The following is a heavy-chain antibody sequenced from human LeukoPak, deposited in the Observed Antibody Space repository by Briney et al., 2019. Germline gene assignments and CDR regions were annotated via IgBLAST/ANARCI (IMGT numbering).Heavy chain of an antibody. D-gene: IGHD3-22*01. CDR2: MNPNSGNT. CDR3: ASGYYDSSGYTLKNYYYYGMDV. CDR1: GYTFTCYD. V-gene: IGHV1-8*01. J-gene: IGHJ6*02. Sequence: ASVKVSCKASGYTFTCYDINWVRQATGQGLEWMGWMNPNSGNTGYAQKFQGRVTMTRNTSISTAYMELSSLRSEDTAVYYCASGYYDSSGYTLKNYYYYGMDVWGQGTTVTVSS.